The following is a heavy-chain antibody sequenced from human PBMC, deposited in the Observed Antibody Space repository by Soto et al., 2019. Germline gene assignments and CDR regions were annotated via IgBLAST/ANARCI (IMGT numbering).Heavy chain of an antibody. V-gene: IGHV4-31*03. D-gene: IGHD1-1*01. J-gene: IGHJ5*02. CDR3: ARGATGTTLWNGWFDP. Sequence: SETLSLTCTVSAGSISSGGYYWSWIRQHPGKGLEWIGYIYYSGSTYYNPSLKSRVTISVGTSKNQFSLKLSSVTAADTAVYYCARGATGTTLWNGWFDPWGQGAQVTVSS. CDR1: AGSISSGGYY. CDR2: IYYSGST.